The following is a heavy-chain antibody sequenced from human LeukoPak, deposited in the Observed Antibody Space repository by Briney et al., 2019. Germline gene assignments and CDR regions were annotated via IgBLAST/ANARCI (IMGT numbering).Heavy chain of an antibody. Sequence: QSGGSLRLSCAASGFTFSGSAMHWVRQASGKGLEWVGRIRSKANSYATAYAASVKGRFTISRDDSKNTVYLQINSLRIEDTAVYYCATGYGGISWGQGTLVTVSS. D-gene: IGHD4-23*01. V-gene: IGHV3-73*01. J-gene: IGHJ4*02. CDR1: GFTFSGSA. CDR3: ATGYGGIS. CDR2: IRSKANSYAT.